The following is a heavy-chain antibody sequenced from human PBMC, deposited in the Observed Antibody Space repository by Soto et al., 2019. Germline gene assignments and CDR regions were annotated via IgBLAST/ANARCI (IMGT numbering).Heavy chain of an antibody. Sequence: PAKPSCKASRYTFTSYYMHWVRQAHGQVLEWMGIINPSGGSTSYAQKVQGRVTMTRDTSTSTVYMELSSLRSEDTAVYYCARDVGSTRKYYYMDVWGKGTTVTVSS. CDR3: ARDVGSTRKYYYMDV. J-gene: IGHJ6*03. CDR2: INPSGGST. CDR1: RYTFTSYY. V-gene: IGHV1-46*03. D-gene: IGHD2-2*01.